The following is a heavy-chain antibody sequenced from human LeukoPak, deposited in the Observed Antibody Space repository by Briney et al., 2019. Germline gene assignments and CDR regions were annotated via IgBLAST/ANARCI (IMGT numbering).Heavy chain of an antibody. J-gene: IGHJ4*02. V-gene: IGHV1-46*01. Sequence: ASVKVSCKASGYTFTSYYMHWVRQAPGQGLEWMGIINPSGGSTSYAQKFQGRVTMTRDTSTSTVYMELGSLRSEDTAVYYCAIPPESLRYFDWLYYWGQGTLVTVSS. D-gene: IGHD3-9*01. CDR3: AIPPESLRYFDWLYY. CDR1: GYTFTSYY. CDR2: INPSGGST.